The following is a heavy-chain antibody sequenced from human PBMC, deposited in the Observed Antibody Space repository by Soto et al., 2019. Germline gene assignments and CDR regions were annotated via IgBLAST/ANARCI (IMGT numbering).Heavy chain of an antibody. V-gene: IGHV3-23*01. CDR1: GFTFGTYA. Sequence: EVQLLASGGGLVQPGGSLRLSCAASGFTFGTYAMKWLRQAPGRGLECVSYISGSGRTTYYAESVKGRVTVSRDNSKSTMYLQMNSLRAEDTALYYCAKFRGPSYSYYYMDVWGKGTTVTVSS. J-gene: IGHJ6*03. CDR2: ISGSGRTT. CDR3: AKFRGPSYSYYYMDV. D-gene: IGHD3-16*01.